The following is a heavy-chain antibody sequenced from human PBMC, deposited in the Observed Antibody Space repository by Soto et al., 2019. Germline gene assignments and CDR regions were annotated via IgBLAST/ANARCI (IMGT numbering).Heavy chain of an antibody. Sequence: QVQLVESGGGVVQPGRSLRLSCAAFGFTFDDYSMHWVRQAPGKGLEWVALISYEGSNKYYADSVKGRFTISRDNAKNTLFLEVNSLRTEDTAVYYCARPHLQSAWNDGFEIWGQGTMVTVSS. D-gene: IGHD1-1*01. V-gene: IGHV3-30-3*01. CDR2: ISYEGSNK. CDR3: ARPHLQSAWNDGFEI. J-gene: IGHJ3*02. CDR1: GFTFDDYS.